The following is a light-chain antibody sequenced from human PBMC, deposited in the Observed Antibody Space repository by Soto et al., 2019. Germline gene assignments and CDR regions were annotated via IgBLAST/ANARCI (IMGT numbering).Light chain of an antibody. CDR2: DVS. CDR1: SSDIGLYTF. CDR3: SSYGATSTL. J-gene: IGLJ2*01. V-gene: IGLV2-14*03. Sequence: QSALTQPASVSGSPGQSITIPCTGSSSDIGLYTFVSWYQQHPGKAPKLLIYDVSYRPSGISDRFSGSKSGNTASLTISGLQPEDEADYYCSSYGATSTLFGGGTQLT.